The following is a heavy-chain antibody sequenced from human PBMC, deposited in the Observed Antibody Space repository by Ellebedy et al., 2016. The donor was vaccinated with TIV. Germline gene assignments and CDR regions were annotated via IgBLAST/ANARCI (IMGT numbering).Heavy chain of an antibody. Sequence: GESLKISCAASGFTFSNFWMSWVRQAPGKGLEYVASIKQDGNEKYYVDSVKGRFTISRDNAKNSLYLQMNSLRAEDTAVYYCAKLPAAGILFDYWGQGTLVTVSS. J-gene: IGHJ4*02. CDR3: AKLPAAGILFDY. CDR1: GFTFSNFW. D-gene: IGHD6-13*01. CDR2: IKQDGNEK. V-gene: IGHV3-7*03.